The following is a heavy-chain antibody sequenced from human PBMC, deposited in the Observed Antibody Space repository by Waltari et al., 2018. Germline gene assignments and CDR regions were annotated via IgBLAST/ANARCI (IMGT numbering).Heavy chain of an antibody. Sequence: QLQLQESGPGLVRPSETLSLTFTVSGGAISSIIYYWGGIRQPPGKGLEWIGNIYYSDYTYVNPSIKSRVTISSDTSRNKFSLKLTSVTAADTAVYYCARDPAPSDYFDSWGQGTLVTVSS. CDR3: ARDPAPSDYFDS. CDR2: IYYSDYT. D-gene: IGHD6-6*01. V-gene: IGHV4-39*07. CDR1: GGAISSIIYY. J-gene: IGHJ4*02.